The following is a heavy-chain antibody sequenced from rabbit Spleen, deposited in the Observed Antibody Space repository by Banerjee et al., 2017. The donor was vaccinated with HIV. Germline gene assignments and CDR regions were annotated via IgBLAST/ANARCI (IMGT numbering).Heavy chain of an antibody. CDR3: ARDLAGVIGWNFGW. D-gene: IGHD4-1*01. J-gene: IGHJ3*01. CDR1: GFDFSSYYY. CDR2: IWTGSRGST. V-gene: IGHV1S45*01. Sequence: QERLVESGGGLVKPEGSLTLTCTASGFDFSSYYYMCWVRQAPGKGLEWIGCIWTGSRGSTYYASWAKGRFSFSKTSSTTVTLQMTSLTAADTATYFCARDLAGVIGWNFGWWGQGTLVTVS.